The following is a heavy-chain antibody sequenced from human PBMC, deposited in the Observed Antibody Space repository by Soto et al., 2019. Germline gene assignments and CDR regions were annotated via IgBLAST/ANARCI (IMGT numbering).Heavy chain of an antibody. CDR1: GFTFSSYG. J-gene: IGHJ6*02. V-gene: IGHV3-30*18. CDR3: AKDQFEQWLVRGRHGMDV. D-gene: IGHD6-19*01. CDR2: ISYDGSNK. Sequence: GGSLRLSCAASGFTFSSYGMHWVRQAPGKGLEWVAVISYDGSNKYYADSVKGRFTISRDNSKNTLYLQMNSLRAEDTAVYYCAKDQFEQWLVRGRHGMDVWGQGTTVTVSS.